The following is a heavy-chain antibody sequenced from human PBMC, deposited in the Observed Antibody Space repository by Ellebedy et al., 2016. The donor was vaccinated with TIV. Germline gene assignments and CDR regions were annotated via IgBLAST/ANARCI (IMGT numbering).Heavy chain of an antibody. CDR1: GYTFTSYD. CDR3: ARDSRMYYYDSSGLFDP. V-gene: IGHV1-8*01. D-gene: IGHD3-22*01. Sequence: ASVKVSCKASGYTFTSYDINWVRQATGQGLEWMGWMNPNSGNTGYAQKFQGRVTMTRNTSISTAYMELSSLRSDDTAVYYLARDSRMYYYDSSGLFDPWGQGTLITVSS. J-gene: IGHJ5*02. CDR2: MNPNSGNT.